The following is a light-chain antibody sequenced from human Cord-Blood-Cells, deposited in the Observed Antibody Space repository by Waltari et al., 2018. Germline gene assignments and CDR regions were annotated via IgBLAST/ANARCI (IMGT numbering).Light chain of an antibody. Sequence: EIVLPQSPATLSLSPGDRATLTCRASQSISSYLAWYQQKPGKAPKLLIYDASNRATGIPARFSGSGSGTDFTLTISSLEPEDFAVYYCQQRSNWPLTFGGGTKVEIK. J-gene: IGKJ4*01. CDR3: QQRSNWPLT. CDR1: QSISSY. CDR2: DAS. V-gene: IGKV3-11*01.